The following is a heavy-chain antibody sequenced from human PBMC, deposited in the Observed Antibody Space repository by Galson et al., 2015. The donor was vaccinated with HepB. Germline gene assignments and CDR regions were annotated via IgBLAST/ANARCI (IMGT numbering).Heavy chain of an antibody. CDR3: ATILTGYRNFDY. CDR2: ISGSGGST. Sequence: SLRLSCAASGFTFSSYAMSWVRQAPGKGLEWVSAISGSGGSTYYADSVKGRFTISRDNSKNTLYLQMNSLRAEDTAVYYCATILTGYRNFDYWGQGTLVTVSS. V-gene: IGHV3-23*01. CDR1: GFTFSSYA. D-gene: IGHD3-9*01. J-gene: IGHJ4*02.